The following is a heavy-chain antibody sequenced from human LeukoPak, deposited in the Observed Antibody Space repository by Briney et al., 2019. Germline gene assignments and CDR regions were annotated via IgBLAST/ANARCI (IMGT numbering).Heavy chain of an antibody. Sequence: SETLSLTCTVSGGSITSSNYYWGWIRQPPGKGLEWIGSIYYSGSTYYNPSLKSRVAMSVDTSKNQFSLKLSSVTAVGTAVYFCARHYDFWSNYHYYYYGMDVWGQGTTVTVSS. J-gene: IGHJ6*02. CDR1: GGSITSSNYY. CDR2: IYYSGST. D-gene: IGHD3-3*01. CDR3: ARHYDFWSNYHYYYYGMDV. V-gene: IGHV4-39*01.